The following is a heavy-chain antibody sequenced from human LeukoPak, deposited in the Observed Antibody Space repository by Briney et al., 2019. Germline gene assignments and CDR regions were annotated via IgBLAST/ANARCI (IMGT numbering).Heavy chain of an antibody. D-gene: IGHD5-18*01. CDR1: GDSISSYY. J-gene: IGHJ4*02. V-gene: IGHV4-59*08. CDR3: ARAVDTAMVYFDY. Sequence: PSETLSLTCTVSGDSISSYYWSWIRQPPGKGLEWIGFISYSGSTNYNPSLKSRVSISIDTSKSQFSLKLSSVTAADTAVYYCARAVDTAMVYFDYWGQGTLVTVSS. CDR2: ISYSGST.